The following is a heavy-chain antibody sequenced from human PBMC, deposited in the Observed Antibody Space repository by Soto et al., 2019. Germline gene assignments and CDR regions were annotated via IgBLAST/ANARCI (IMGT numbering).Heavy chain of an antibody. CDR1: GWSFSGYY. D-gene: IGHD3-3*01. CDR3: ARLEMEWTDETNWFDP. CDR2: INHSGST. V-gene: IGHV4-34*01. J-gene: IGHJ5*02. Sequence: SETLSLTCAFYGWSFSGYYWSLIRQPPGKGLEWIGEINHSGSTNYNPSLKSRVTISVDTSKNQFSLKLSSVTAADTAVYYCARLEMEWTDETNWFDPWGQGTLVTVSS.